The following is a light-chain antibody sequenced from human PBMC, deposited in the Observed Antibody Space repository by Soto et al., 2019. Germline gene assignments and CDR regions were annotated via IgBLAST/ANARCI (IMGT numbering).Light chain of an antibody. J-gene: IGKJ1*01. CDR3: QQYNSYWT. V-gene: IGKV1-5*01. Sequence: DIQMTQSPSSLSASVGDRVTITCRASQSISSYLNWYQQKPGKAPKLLIYAASSLESGVPSRFSGSGSGTEFTPTISSLQPDDFATYYCQQYNSYWTFGQGTKVDIK. CDR2: AAS. CDR1: QSISSY.